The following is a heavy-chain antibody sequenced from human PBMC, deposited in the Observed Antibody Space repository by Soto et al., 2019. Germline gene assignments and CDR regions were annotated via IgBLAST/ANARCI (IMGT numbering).Heavy chain of an antibody. CDR1: GFTFSSYW. CDR3: ARGGSLNWYFDL. J-gene: IGHJ2*01. D-gene: IGHD1-26*01. V-gene: IGHV3-74*01. Sequence: EVQLVESGGGLVQPGGSLRLSCAASGFTFSSYWMHWVRQAPGKGLVWVSRIKSDGSSTSYADSVKGRFAISRDNAKSTLYLQINSLRAEATAVYYCARGGSLNWYFDLWGRGTLVTVSS. CDR2: IKSDGSST.